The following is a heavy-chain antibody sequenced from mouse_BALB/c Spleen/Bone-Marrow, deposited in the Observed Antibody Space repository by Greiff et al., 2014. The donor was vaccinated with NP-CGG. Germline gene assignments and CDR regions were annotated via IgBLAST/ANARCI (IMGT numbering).Heavy chain of an antibody. CDR1: GFNIKDTY. V-gene: IGHV14-3*02. D-gene: IGHD1-1*01. CDR3: VRSREYYFDY. J-gene: IGHJ2*01. CDR2: IDPANGNT. Sequence: VQLKESGAELVKPGASVKLSCTASGFNIKDTYMHWVKQRPEQGLGWIGRIDPANGNTKYDPKFQGKATITADTSSNTAYLQLSSLTSEDTAVYYCVRSREYYFDYWGQGTTLTVSS.